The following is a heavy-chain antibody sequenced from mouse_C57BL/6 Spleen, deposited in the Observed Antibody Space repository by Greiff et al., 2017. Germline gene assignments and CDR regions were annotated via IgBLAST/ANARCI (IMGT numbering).Heavy chain of an antibody. CDR3: AMITTVVATGDFDY. V-gene: IGHV1-59*01. CDR2: IDPSDSYT. J-gene: IGHJ2*01. CDR1: GYTFTSYW. Sequence: VQLQQPGAELVRPGTSVKLSCKASGYTFTSYWMHWVKQRPGQGLEWIGVIDPSDSYTNYNQKFKGKATLTVDTSSSTAYMQLSSLTSEDSAVYYCAMITTVVATGDFDYWGQGTTLTVSS. D-gene: IGHD1-1*01.